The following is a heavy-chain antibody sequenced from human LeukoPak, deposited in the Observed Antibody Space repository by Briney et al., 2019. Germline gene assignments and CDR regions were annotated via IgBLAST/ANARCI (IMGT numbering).Heavy chain of an antibody. V-gene: IGHV4-59*01. Sequence: SETLSLTCTVSGGPISSYYWSWIRQPPGKGLEWIGYIYYSGCTNYNPSLKSRVTISVDTSKNQFSLKLSSVTAADTAVYYCARTEVTIFSKYYFDYWGQGTLVTVSS. CDR2: IYYSGCT. D-gene: IGHD3-9*01. CDR3: ARTEVTIFSKYYFDY. CDR1: GGPISSYY. J-gene: IGHJ4*02.